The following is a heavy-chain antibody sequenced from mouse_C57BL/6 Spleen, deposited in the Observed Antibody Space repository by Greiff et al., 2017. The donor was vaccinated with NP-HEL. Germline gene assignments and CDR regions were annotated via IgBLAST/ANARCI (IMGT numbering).Heavy chain of an antibody. V-gene: IGHV3-6*01. CDR3: ARAWLSPLRYFDV. J-gene: IGHJ1*03. CDR2: ISYDGSN. Sequence: EVKLLESGPGLVKPSQSLSLTCSVTGYSITSGYYWNWIRQFPGNKLEWMGYISYDGSNNYNPSLKNRISITRDTSKNQFFLKLKSVTTEDTATYYCARAWLSPLRYFDVWGTGTTVTVSS. CDR1: GYSITSGYY. D-gene: IGHD2-2*01.